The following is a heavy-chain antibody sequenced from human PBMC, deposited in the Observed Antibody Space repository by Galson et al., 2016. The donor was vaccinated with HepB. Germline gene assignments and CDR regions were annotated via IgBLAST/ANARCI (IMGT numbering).Heavy chain of an antibody. D-gene: IGHD2/OR15-2a*01. V-gene: IGHV3-33*01. J-gene: IGHJ4*02. Sequence: SLRLSCAASGFTFSSYGMHWVRQAPGKGLEWVAVILYDGSNKYYADSVKGRFTISRDNSKNTLYLQMNSLRAEDTAVYYCATEAPILAPTLDSCGQGTLAT. CDR2: ILYDGSNK. CDR1: GFTFSSYG. CDR3: ATEAPILAPTLDS.